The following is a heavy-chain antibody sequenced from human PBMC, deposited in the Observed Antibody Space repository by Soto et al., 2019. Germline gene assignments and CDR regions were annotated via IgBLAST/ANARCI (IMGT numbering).Heavy chain of an antibody. CDR1: GYTFTGYY. J-gene: IGHJ4*02. D-gene: IGHD3-22*01. CDR2: INPNSGGT. Sequence: SVKVSCKASGYTFTGYYMHWVRQAPGQGLEWMGWINPNSGGTNYAQKFQGWVTMTRDTSISTAYMELSRLRSDDTAVYYCARERPYYDSTMYYFDYWGQGTLVTVSS. V-gene: IGHV1-2*04. CDR3: ARERPYYDSTMYYFDY.